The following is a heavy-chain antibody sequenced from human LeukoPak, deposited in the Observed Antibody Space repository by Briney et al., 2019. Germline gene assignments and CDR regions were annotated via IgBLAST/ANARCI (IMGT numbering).Heavy chain of an antibody. D-gene: IGHD3-22*01. CDR3: ARGSYYYDSSGYYYLSYFDY. V-gene: IGHV4-31*03. J-gene: IGHJ4*02. CDR2: IYYSGST. Sequence: SETLSLTCTVSGGSISSGGYYWSWIRQHPGKGLEWIGYIYYSGSTYYNPSLKSRVTISVDTSKNQFSLKLSSVTAADTAVYYCARGSYYYDSSGYYYLSYFDYWGQGTLVTVSS. CDR1: GGSISSGGYY.